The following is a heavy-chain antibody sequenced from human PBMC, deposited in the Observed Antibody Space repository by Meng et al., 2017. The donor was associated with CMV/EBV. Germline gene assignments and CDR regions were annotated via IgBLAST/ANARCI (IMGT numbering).Heavy chain of an antibody. CDR3: ARDALSSGGDY. Sequence: SCEASGFTFRKFTMNWVRRAPGKGLGWVSSISSSGGTAQYSDSVRGRFTISRDNAKNSVYLLMSSLRAEDTAFYYCARDALSSGGDYWGQGALVTVSS. D-gene: IGHD6-19*01. V-gene: IGHV3-21*01. CDR2: ISSSGGTA. J-gene: IGHJ4*02. CDR1: GFTFRKFT.